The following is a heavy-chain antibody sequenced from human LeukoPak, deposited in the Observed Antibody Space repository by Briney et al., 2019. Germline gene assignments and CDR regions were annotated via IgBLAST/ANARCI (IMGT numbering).Heavy chain of an antibody. D-gene: IGHD6-13*01. CDR3: ARGPVAAAASAFDI. V-gene: IGHV4-30-4*01. Sequence: SETLSLTCTVAGGYISSVDYYWSWIRQPPGKGLDGFGYIYYSGSTYYNPSLKSRVTMSVNTSKNQFSLKLSSVTAADTAVYYCARGPVAAAASAFDIWGQGTMVTVSS. CDR2: IYYSGST. CDR1: GGYISSVDYY. J-gene: IGHJ3*02.